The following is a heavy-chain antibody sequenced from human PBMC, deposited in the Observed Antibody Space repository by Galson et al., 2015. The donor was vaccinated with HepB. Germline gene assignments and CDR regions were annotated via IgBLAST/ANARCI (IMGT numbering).Heavy chain of an antibody. J-gene: IGHJ4*02. V-gene: IGHV3-33*01. Sequence: SLRLSCAASGLTFSSYGMHWVRQAPGKGPEWVAVIWYDGSNKYYADSVKGRFTISRDNSKNTLYLQMNSLRAEDTAVYYCARDSPEMAYYYDSSGYLDYWGQGTLVTVSS. CDR1: GLTFSSYG. D-gene: IGHD3-22*01. CDR2: IWYDGSNK. CDR3: ARDSPEMAYYYDSSGYLDY.